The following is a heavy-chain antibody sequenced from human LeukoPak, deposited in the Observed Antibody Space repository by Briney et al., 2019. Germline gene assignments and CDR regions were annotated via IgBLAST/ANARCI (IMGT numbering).Heavy chain of an antibody. CDR3: AREDSSGYVDAFDI. D-gene: IGHD3-22*01. V-gene: IGHV4-39*07. J-gene: IGHJ3*02. Sequence: PSETLSPTCTVSGGSISSSSYYWGWIRQPPGKGLEWIGSIYYSGSTYYNPSLKSRVPISVDTSKNQFSLKLSSVTAADTAVYYCAREDSSGYVDAFDIWGQGTMVTVSS. CDR2: IYYSGST. CDR1: GGSISSSSYY.